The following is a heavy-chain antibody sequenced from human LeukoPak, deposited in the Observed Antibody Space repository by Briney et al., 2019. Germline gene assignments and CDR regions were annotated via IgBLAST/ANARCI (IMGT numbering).Heavy chain of an antibody. J-gene: IGHJ4*02. Sequence: GASVKVSCKASGYTFTGYYMHWVRQAPGQGLEWMGWINPNSGGTNYAQKFQGRVTMTRDTSISTAYMELSRLRSDDTAVYYCARGYYDSSGYYFDYRGQGTLVTVSS. V-gene: IGHV1-2*02. CDR2: INPNSGGT. CDR3: ARGYYDSSGYYFDY. CDR1: GYTFTGYY. D-gene: IGHD3-22*01.